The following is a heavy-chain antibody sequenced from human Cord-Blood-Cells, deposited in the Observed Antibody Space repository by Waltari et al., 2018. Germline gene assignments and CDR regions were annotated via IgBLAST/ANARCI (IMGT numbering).Heavy chain of an antibody. D-gene: IGHD3-16*01. V-gene: IGHV1-2*02. Sequence: QVQLLQSGAEVNKPGASVKVSCKASGYTFTGYYMHWVRQAHGQGLEWMGWINPNSGGTNYAQKFQGRVTMTRDTSISTAYMELSRLRSDDTAVYYCARGGSLGIINSLSWYFDLWGRGTLVTVSS. CDR2: INPNSGGT. J-gene: IGHJ2*01. CDR1: GYTFTGYY. CDR3: ARGGSLGIINSLSWYFDL.